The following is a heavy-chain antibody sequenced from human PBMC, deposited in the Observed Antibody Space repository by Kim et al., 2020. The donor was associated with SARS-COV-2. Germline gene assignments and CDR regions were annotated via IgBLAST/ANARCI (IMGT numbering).Heavy chain of an antibody. D-gene: IGHD6-6*01. CDR3: ARMWGSSSNFDY. Sequence: AETLSLTCTAFGGSISRYDWSWIRQPPGKGLEWIGNIFNSWSTNCSPSLKSRVTISVYTPKNQFSLKLSSVTAADTAIYYCARMWGSSSNFDYWGQGILVTVSS. V-gene: IGHV4-59*01. J-gene: IGHJ4*02. CDR2: IFNSWST. CDR1: GGSISRYD.